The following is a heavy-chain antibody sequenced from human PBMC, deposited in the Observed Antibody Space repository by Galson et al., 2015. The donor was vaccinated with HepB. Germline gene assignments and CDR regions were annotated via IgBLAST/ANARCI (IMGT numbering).Heavy chain of an antibody. J-gene: IGHJ4*02. CDR1: GFTFSSYW. CDR3: ARDRSGETVYSSSWYEVVY. V-gene: IGHV3-74*01. D-gene: IGHD6-13*01. CDR2: INSDGSST. Sequence: SLRLSCAASGFTFSSYWMHWVRQAPGKGLVWVSRINSDGSSTSYADSVKGRFTISRDNAKNTLYLQMNSLRAEDTAVYYCARDRSGETVYSSSWYEVVYWGQGTLVTVSS.